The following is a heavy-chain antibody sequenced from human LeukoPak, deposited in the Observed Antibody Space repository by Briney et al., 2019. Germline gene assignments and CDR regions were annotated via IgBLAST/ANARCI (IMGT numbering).Heavy chain of an antibody. CDR1: GFTFSGYA. CDR3: AKDQLTGGYNYGYGTFDI. D-gene: IGHD5-18*01. CDR2: ISDNGGRT. Sequence: GGSLRLSCAASGFTFSGYAMSWVRQAPGKGLEWVSTISDNGGRTYYADSVKGRFTISRDNSKNTLYLQMNSLRAEDTAVYYCAKDQLTGGYNYGYGTFDILGQGTMVTVSS. V-gene: IGHV3-23*01. J-gene: IGHJ3*02.